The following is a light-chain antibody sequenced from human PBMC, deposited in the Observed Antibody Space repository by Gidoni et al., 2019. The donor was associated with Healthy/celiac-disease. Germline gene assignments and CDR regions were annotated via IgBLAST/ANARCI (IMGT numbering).Light chain of an antibody. J-gene: IGKJ1*01. CDR1: QGISSY. CDR2: AAS. Sequence: DIQLTPSPSFLSASVGDRVPITCRASQGISSYLAWYQQKPGKAPKLLIYAASTLQSGVPSRFSGSGSGTEFTLTISSLQAEDFATYYCQQLNSYPRTFGQGTKVEIK. V-gene: IGKV1-9*01. CDR3: QQLNSYPRT.